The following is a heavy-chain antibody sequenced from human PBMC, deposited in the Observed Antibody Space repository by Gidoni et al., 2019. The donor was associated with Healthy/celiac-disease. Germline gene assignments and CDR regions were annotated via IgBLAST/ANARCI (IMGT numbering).Heavy chain of an antibody. CDR2: IFSNDEK. CDR1: GFSLSNARMG. Sequence: QVTLKESGPVLVKPTETLTLTCTVSGFSLSNARMGVSWIRQPPGKALEWLAHIFSNDEKSYSTSLKSRLTISKDTSKSQVVLTMTNMDPVDTATYYCARIILEQWRHEEGWVYNWFDPWGQGTLVTVSS. CDR3: ARIILEQWRHEEGWVYNWFDP. J-gene: IGHJ5*02. D-gene: IGHD6-19*01. V-gene: IGHV2-26*01.